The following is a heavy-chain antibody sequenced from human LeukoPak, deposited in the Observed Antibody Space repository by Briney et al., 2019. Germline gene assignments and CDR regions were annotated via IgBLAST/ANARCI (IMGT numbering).Heavy chain of an antibody. V-gene: IGHV3-9*01. CDR2: ISWNSGSI. Sequence: QPGRSLRLSCAASGFTFDDYAMHWVRQAPGKGLEWVSGISWNSGSIGYADSVKGRFTISRDNAKNSLYLQMNSLRAEDTALYYCAKGIGAVAGIIDYWGQGALVTVSS. CDR3: AKGIGAVAGIIDY. CDR1: GFTFDDYA. D-gene: IGHD6-19*01. J-gene: IGHJ4*02.